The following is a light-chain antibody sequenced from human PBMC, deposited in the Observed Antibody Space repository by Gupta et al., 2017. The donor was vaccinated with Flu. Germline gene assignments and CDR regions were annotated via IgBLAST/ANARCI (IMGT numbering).Light chain of an antibody. CDR2: STN. V-gene: IGLV8-61*01. Sequence: QTVVTQEPSFSVSPGGTVTLTCGLTSGSVSLSRHFPSWYQQTPGKAPRTRIHSTNTRAAGVPDRFYGSVLGDKVKPSITGAEADEEAVDFCTERLGRDFVFGGGTKMTVL. J-gene: IGLJ3*02. CDR1: SGSVSLSRHF. CDR3: TERLGRDFV.